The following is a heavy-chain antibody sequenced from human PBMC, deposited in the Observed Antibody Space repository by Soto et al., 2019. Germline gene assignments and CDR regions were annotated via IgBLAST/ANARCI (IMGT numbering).Heavy chain of an antibody. V-gene: IGHV2-5*02. D-gene: IGHD2-15*01. CDR3: AHRILGRTFDY. CDR2: IYLDDDK. Sequence: QITLKESGPTLVKPTQPLTLTCTFSGFPLSTSAVAVGWIRQSPGKAPEWLAIIYLDDDKRYTPFLKSGLTITKDTSKTQVVLTMTNVHPVDTATYYCAHRILGRTFDYWGQGTLVTASS. J-gene: IGHJ4*02. CDR1: GFPLSTSAVA.